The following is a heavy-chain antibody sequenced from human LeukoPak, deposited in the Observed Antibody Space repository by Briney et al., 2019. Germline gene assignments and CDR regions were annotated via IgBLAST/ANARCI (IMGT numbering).Heavy chain of an antibody. CDR2: IIPIFGTA. Sequence: SVKVSCKASGGTFSSYGISWVRQAPGQGLEWMGGIIPIFGTANYAQKFQGRVTITADKSTSTAYMELSSLRSEETAVYYCARNGDSQDYFDYWGQGTLVTVSS. CDR1: GGTFSSYG. J-gene: IGHJ4*02. V-gene: IGHV1-69*06. D-gene: IGHD4-17*01. CDR3: ARNGDSQDYFDY.